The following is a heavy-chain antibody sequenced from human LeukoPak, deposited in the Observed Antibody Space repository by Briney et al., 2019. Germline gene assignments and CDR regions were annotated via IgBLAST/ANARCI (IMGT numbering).Heavy chain of an antibody. CDR1: GFTFSTYA. V-gene: IGHV3-23*01. CDR2: ISSDGST. J-gene: IGHJ4*02. CDR3: ARGDSSSWFCYFDF. D-gene: IGHD6-13*01. Sequence: GSLRLSCSASGFTFSTYAVRWVRQAPGKGLEWVSVISSDGSTYYADSVKGRFTISRDNSKNTFYLQMNSLRAEDTAVYYCARGDSSSWFCYFDFWGQGTLVTVSS.